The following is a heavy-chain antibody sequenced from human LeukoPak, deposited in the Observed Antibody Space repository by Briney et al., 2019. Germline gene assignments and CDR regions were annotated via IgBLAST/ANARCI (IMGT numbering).Heavy chain of an antibody. CDR2: IYHSGST. CDR1: GGSISSGGYS. CDR3: ARVTPRPYDFWSGYYKLQDLSMFDP. Sequence: PSQTLSLTCAVSGGSISSGGYSWSWIRQPPGKGLEWIGYIYHSGSTYYNPSLKSRVTISVDRSKNQFSLKLSSVTAADTAVYYCARVTPRPYDFWSGYYKLQDLSMFDPWGQGTLVTVSS. J-gene: IGHJ5*02. D-gene: IGHD3-3*01. V-gene: IGHV4-30-2*01.